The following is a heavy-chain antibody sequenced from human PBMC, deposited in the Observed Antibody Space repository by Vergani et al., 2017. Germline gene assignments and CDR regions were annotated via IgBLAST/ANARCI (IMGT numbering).Heavy chain of an antibody. CDR1: GGTFSSYA. J-gene: IGHJ6*02. CDR2: IIPIFGTA. CDR3: ASREITIFGVVIIRGYYYYGMDV. Sequence: QVQLVQSGAEVKKPGSSVKVSCKASGGTFSSYAISWVRQAPGQGLEWMGGIIPIFGTANYAQKFQGRVTITAGESTSTAYMELSSLRSEDTAVYYCASREITIFGVVIIRGYYYYGMDVWGQGTTVTVSS. V-gene: IGHV1-69*01. D-gene: IGHD3-3*01.